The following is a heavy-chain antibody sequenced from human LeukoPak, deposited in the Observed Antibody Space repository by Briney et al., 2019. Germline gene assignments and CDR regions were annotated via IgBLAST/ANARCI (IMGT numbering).Heavy chain of an antibody. CDR1: GGSFSGYY. V-gene: IGHV4-34*01. CDR3: ATEGGGPKRSNGLSEVGNYYYGMDV. Sequence: SETLSLTCAVYGGSFSGYYWSWIRQPPGKGLEWIGEINHSGSTNYNPSLKSRVTISVDTSKNQFSLKLSSVTAADTAVYYCATEGGGPKRSNGLSEVGNYYYGMDVWGQGTTVTVSS. CDR2: INHSGST. J-gene: IGHJ6*02. D-gene: IGHD4-23*01.